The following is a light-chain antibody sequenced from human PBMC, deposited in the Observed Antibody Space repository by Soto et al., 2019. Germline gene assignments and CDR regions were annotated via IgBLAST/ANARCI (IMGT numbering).Light chain of an antibody. CDR1: QSISSY. CDR2: AAS. Sequence: DNHMTQSPSSLSASVGDRVTITCRASQSISSYVNWYQQKSGQAPKLLIYAASSLRSGVPSRFSGTGSGTDFTLTITSLQPEDFASYHCQQSYSTPPTFGQGTKLEIK. V-gene: IGKV1-39*01. J-gene: IGKJ2*01. CDR3: QQSYSTPPT.